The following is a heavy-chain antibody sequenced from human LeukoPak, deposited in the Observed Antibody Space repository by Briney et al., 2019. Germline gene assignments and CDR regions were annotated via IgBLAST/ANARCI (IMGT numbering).Heavy chain of an antibody. CDR2: ISSSSSYI. V-gene: IGHV3-21*01. CDR3: ASPGSSGWYSSSFDY. CDR1: GFTFSSYS. J-gene: IGHJ4*02. Sequence: GGSLRLSCAASGFTFSSYSMNWVRQAPGKGLEWVSSISSSSSYIYYADSVKGRFTISRDNAKNSLYLQMNSLRAEDTAVYYCASPGSSGWYSSSFDYWGQGTLVTVSS. D-gene: IGHD6-19*01.